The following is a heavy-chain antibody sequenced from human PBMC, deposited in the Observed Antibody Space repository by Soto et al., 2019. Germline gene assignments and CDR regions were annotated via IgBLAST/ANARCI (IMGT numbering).Heavy chain of an antibody. Sequence: EVQLVESGGGLVQPGGSLRLSCAASGFTFSSYSMNWVRQAPGKGLEWVSYISSSSSTIYYAESVKGRFTISRDNAKNSLYLQMNSLRDEDTAVYYCARDWGIYCSGGSCYPGSFDYWGQGTLVTVSS. J-gene: IGHJ4*02. V-gene: IGHV3-48*02. CDR1: GFTFSSYS. D-gene: IGHD2-15*01. CDR3: ARDWGIYCSGGSCYPGSFDY. CDR2: ISSSSSTI.